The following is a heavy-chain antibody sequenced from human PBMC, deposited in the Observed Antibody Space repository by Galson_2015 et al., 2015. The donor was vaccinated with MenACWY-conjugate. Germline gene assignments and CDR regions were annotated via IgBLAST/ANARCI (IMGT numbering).Heavy chain of an antibody. Sequence: SLRLSCAAPGFTFGSYAMSWVRQAPGKGLAWVSAISGSGGRTYYADSVKGRFTISRDNSKNTLYLQMNSLRAEDTAVYYCAKDRLADARTIDYWGQGALVTVSS. J-gene: IGHJ4*02. CDR2: ISGSGGRT. D-gene: IGHD1-7*01. V-gene: IGHV3-23*01. CDR3: AKDRLADARTIDY. CDR1: GFTFGSYA.